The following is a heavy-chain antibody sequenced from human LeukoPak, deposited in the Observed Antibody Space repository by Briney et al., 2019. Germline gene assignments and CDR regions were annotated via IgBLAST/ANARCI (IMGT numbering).Heavy chain of an antibody. CDR2: ISYDGSDK. Sequence: PGGSLRLSCAASGFTFSSYAMSWVRQAPGKGLEWVAVISYDGSDKYYADSVKGRFTISRDNSKNTLYLQMNSLRTEDTAVYYCAKDLVRGGDYFDYWGQGTLVTVSS. J-gene: IGHJ4*02. CDR1: GFTFSSYA. V-gene: IGHV3-30*18. D-gene: IGHD3-16*01. CDR3: AKDLVRGGDYFDY.